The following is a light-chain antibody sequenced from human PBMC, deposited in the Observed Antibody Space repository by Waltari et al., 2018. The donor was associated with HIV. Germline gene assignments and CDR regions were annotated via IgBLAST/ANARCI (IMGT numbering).Light chain of an antibody. CDR2: YDN. CDR1: NFGRKT. Sequence: SYVLTQPPSVSVAPGGTDTISCGGSNFGRKTVHWYQQKPGQAPVLVIYYDNDRPSGIPARFSGSNSGNTATLTITWVEAGDEADYYCQVWDSTTDHVLFGGGTKLTVL. J-gene: IGLJ3*02. V-gene: IGLV3-21*04. CDR3: QVWDSTTDHVL.